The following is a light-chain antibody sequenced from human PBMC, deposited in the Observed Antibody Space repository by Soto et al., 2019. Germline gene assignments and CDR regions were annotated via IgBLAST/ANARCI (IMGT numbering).Light chain of an antibody. Sequence: EIVMTQSPVTLSVSPGEGATLSCRASQGLTTKLAWYQQKPGQAPRLLIYGASTRATGIPARFSGSGSGTEFTLTISSLQSEDFAVYYCQQYNTWPRTFGQGTKVEIK. CDR2: GAS. CDR1: QGLTTK. V-gene: IGKV3-15*01. J-gene: IGKJ1*01. CDR3: QQYNTWPRT.